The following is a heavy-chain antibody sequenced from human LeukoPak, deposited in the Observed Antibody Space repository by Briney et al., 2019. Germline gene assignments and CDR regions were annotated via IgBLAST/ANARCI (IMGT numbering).Heavy chain of an antibody. CDR1: GGSISSYC. V-gene: IGHV4-59*01. Sequence: NPSETLSLTCTVSGGSISSYCWSWIRQPPGKGLEWIGYIYYSGSTNYNPSLKSRVTISVDTSKNQFSLKLSSMTAADTAVYYCATQNWSGYFYYFDYWGQGTLVTVSS. CDR3: ATQNWSGYFYYFDY. J-gene: IGHJ4*02. CDR2: IYYSGST. D-gene: IGHD3-3*01.